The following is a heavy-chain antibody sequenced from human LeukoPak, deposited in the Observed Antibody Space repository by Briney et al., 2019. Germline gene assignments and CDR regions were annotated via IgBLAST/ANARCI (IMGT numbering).Heavy chain of an antibody. J-gene: IGHJ4*02. D-gene: IGHD7-27*01. CDR2: IDYSGST. CDR3: ARINWAEYYFDY. CDR1: GGSTSSYY. V-gene: IGHV4-59*01. Sequence: SETLSLTCTVSGGSTSSYYWSWIRQPPGKGLEWIGYIDYSGSTNFNPPLKSRVTISIDTSKNQFSLKLNSVTAADTAVYYCARINWAEYYFDYWGQGTLVTVSS.